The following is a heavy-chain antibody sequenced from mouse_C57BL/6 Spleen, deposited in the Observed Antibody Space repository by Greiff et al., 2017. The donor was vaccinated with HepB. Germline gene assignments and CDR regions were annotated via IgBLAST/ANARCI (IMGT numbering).Heavy chain of an antibody. CDR3: ASIYYDYDVAY. V-gene: IGHV1-64*01. D-gene: IGHD2-4*01. CDR2: IHPNSGST. J-gene: IGHJ3*01. CDR1: GYTFTSYW. Sequence: QVQLQQPGAELVKPGASVKLSCKASGYTFTSYWMHWVKQRPGQGLEWIGMIHPNSGSTNYNEKFKSKATLTVDKSSSTAYMQLSSLTSEDSAVYYCASIYYDYDVAYWGQGTLVTVSA.